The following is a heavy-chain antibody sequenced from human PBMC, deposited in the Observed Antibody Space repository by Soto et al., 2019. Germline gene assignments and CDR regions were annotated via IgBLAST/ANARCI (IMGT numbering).Heavy chain of an antibody. Sequence: ASVKVSCKASGYTFMNYAMHWVRQAPGQRLEWMGWINTANGNTKYLQKFQGRVILTRDISASTAYMELSSLRSEDTAVYYCARSKGGYCTSASCYGSLSLWYWGLETLVTVSS. J-gene: IGHJ4*02. D-gene: IGHD2-2*01. CDR3: ARSKGGYCTSASCYGSLSLWY. V-gene: IGHV1-3*04. CDR2: INTANGNT. CDR1: GYTFMNYA.